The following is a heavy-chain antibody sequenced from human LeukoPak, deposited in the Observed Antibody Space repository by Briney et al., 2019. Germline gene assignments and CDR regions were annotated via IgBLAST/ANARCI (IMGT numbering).Heavy chain of an antibody. Sequence: GGSLRLSCAASGFTFSSYSMNWVRQAPGKGLEWVSSISSSSSYIYYADSVKGRFTISRDNAKNSLYLQMNSLRAEDTAVYYCASFYYDSSPQTTFDYWGQGTLVTVSS. CDR2: ISSSSSYI. J-gene: IGHJ4*02. V-gene: IGHV3-21*01. CDR3: ASFYYDSSPQTTFDY. D-gene: IGHD3-22*01. CDR1: GFTFSSYS.